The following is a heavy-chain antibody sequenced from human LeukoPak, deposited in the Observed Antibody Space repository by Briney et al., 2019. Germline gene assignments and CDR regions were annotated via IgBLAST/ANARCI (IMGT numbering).Heavy chain of an antibody. D-gene: IGHD5-24*01. CDR1: GYTFTGYC. V-gene: IGHV1-2*02. CDR2: INPNSGGT. Sequence: ASVKVSCKASGYTFTGYCMHWVRQAPGQGLEWMGWINPNSGGTNYAQKFQGRVTMTRDTSISTAYMELSRLRSDDTAVYYCARGRRWLQLGLDYWGQGTLVTVSS. J-gene: IGHJ4*02. CDR3: ARGRRWLQLGLDY.